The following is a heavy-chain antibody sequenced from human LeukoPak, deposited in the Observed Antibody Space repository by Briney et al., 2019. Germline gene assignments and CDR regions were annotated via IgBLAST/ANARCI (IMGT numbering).Heavy chain of an antibody. D-gene: IGHD3-9*01. V-gene: IGHV1-2*02. CDR1: GYTFTGYY. CDR3: ARAQLGGYYDIIDY. J-gene: IGHJ4*02. CDR2: INPKSGGT. Sequence: AASVKVSCKASGYTFTGYYMHWVRQAPGQGLEWMGWINPKSGGTNYAQKFQGRVTMTRDTSISTAYMELSSLRSDDTAVYYCARAQLGGYYDIIDYWGQGTLVTVSP.